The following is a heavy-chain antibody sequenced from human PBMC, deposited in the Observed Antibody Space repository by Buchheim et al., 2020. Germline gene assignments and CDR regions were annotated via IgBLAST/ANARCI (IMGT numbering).Heavy chain of an antibody. V-gene: IGHV3-11*01. D-gene: IGHD2-15*01. CDR3: AREGIVAAGATRIFYHYGMDV. CDR2: ISPSGSTV. J-gene: IGHJ6*02. CDR1: GFKIRDHY. Sequence: QVQLVESGGGLVKPGGSLRLSCAASGFKIRDHYMSWVRQAPGKGLEWVSYISPSGSTVYYADSLKGRFTISRDNVKNSLFLEMSSLRAEDTAVYYCAREGIVAAGATRIFYHYGMDVWGQGTT.